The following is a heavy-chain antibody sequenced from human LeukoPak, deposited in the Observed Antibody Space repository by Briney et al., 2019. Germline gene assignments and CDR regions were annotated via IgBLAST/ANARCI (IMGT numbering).Heavy chain of an antibody. J-gene: IGHJ5*02. Sequence: GASVKVSCKASGYTFTSYGISWVRQAPGQGLEWMGRISAYNGNTNYAQKLQGRVTMTTDTSTSTAYMELRSLRSDDTAVYYCARDGSPYYYGSGSYNWFDPWGQGTLVTVSS. V-gene: IGHV1-18*04. CDR3: ARDGSPYYYGSGSYNWFDP. D-gene: IGHD3-10*01. CDR2: ISAYNGNT. CDR1: GYTFTSYG.